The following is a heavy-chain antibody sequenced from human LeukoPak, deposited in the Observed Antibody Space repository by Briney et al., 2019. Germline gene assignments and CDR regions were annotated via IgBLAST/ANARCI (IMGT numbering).Heavy chain of an antibody. J-gene: IGHJ4*02. CDR1: GYTFTSYD. Sequence: GASVTVSCKASGYTFTSYDINWVRQAPGQGLEWMGWMNPNSGNTGYAQKFQGRVTMTRNTSISTAYMELSSLRSEDTAVYYCAREYYYDSSGYDYWGQGTLVTVSS. CDR2: MNPNSGNT. D-gene: IGHD3-22*01. V-gene: IGHV1-8*01. CDR3: AREYYYDSSGYDY.